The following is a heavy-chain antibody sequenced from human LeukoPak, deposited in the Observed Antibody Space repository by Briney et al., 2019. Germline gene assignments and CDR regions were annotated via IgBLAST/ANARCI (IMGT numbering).Heavy chain of an antibody. CDR2: INPNNDDT. CDR3: TRHVIGAPGGNDL. Sequence: ASVKVSCKASGYTFTGYYMHWMRQAPEEGPEWMGWINPNNDDTKYAQKFQGRVTLTRDTSISTAYMELSSLRSDDTAVYYCTRHVIGAPGGNDLWGQGTLVTVSS. V-gene: IGHV1-2*02. J-gene: IGHJ5*02. D-gene: IGHD4-23*01. CDR1: GYTFTGYY.